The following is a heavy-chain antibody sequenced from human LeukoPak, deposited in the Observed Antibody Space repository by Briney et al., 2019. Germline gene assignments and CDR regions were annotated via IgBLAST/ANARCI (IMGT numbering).Heavy chain of an antibody. CDR1: GYTFTGYY. V-gene: IGHV1-2*02. D-gene: IGHD6-13*01. Sequence: GASVKVSCKASGYTFTGYYMHWVRQAPGQGLGWMGWINPNSGGTNYAQKFQGRVTMTRDTSISTAYMELSRLRSDDTAVYYCARDFCKAYSSSWYVASCHYYMDVWGKGTTVTISS. J-gene: IGHJ6*03. CDR2: INPNSGGT. CDR3: ARDFCKAYSSSWYVASCHYYMDV.